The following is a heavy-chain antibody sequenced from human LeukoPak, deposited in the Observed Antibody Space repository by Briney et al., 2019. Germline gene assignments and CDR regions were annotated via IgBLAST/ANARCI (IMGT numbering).Heavy chain of an antibody. V-gene: IGHV4-59*01. CDR2: IYYSGST. D-gene: IGHD3-22*01. CDR1: GGSISSYY. Sequence: PSETLSLTCTVSGGSISSYYWSWIRQPPGKGLEWVGYIYYSGSTNYNPSLKSRVTISVDTSKNQFSLKLSSVTAADTVVYYCARGGDSSGYYYGVRARRYAFDIWGQGTMVTVSS. CDR3: ARGGDSSGYYYGVRARRYAFDI. J-gene: IGHJ3*02.